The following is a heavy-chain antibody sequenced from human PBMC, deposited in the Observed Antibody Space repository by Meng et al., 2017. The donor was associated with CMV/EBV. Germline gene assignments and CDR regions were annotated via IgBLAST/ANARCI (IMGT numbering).Heavy chain of an antibody. CDR2: IIPIFGTA. D-gene: IGHD3-3*01. J-gene: IGHJ4*02. CDR1: GGTFSSYA. Sequence: SVKVSCKASGGTFSSYAISWVRQAPGQGLEWMGGIIPIFGTANYAQKFQGRVTITTDESTSTAYMELSSLRSEDTAVYYCARGSFTYDSCNYFDYWGQGTLVTVSS. V-gene: IGHV1-69*05. CDR3: ARGSFTYDSCNYFDY.